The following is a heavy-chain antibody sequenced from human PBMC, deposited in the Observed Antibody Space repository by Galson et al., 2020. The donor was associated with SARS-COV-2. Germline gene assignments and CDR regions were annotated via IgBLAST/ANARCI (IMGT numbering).Heavy chain of an antibody. CDR3: ARFCSNMRCSSGGDYYGLDV. D-gene: IGHD2-2*01. Sequence: AGGSLRLSCAASGFTFNYYTMNWVRQAPGKGLEWVSSISAGSDYIYYADSVKGRFTISRDNGKNLLYLQMNSLRAEDTARYYCARFCSNMRCSSGGDYYGLDVWGQGTTVTVSS. V-gene: IGHV3-21*01. CDR2: ISAGSDYI. J-gene: IGHJ6*02. CDR1: GFTFNYYT.